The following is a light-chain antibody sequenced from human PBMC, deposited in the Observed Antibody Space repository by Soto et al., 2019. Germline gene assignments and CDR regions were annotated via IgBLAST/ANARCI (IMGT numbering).Light chain of an antibody. CDR2: AAS. V-gene: IGKV1-39*01. CDR3: QQSYSTPRT. Sequence: DIHMTQSPSSLSASSGDRVTITFRASQSISSYLNWYQQKPWKAPKLLIYAASSLQSGVPSRFSGSGSGTDFTLTISSLQPEDFATYYCQQSYSTPRTFGQGTKVDI. J-gene: IGKJ1*01. CDR1: QSISSY.